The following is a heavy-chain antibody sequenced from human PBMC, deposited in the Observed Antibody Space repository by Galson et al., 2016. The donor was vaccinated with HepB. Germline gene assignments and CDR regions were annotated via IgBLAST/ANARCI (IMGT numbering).Heavy chain of an antibody. D-gene: IGHD6-6*01. CDR2: LYNGEST. J-gene: IGHJ4*01. CDR1: GDSITSNNFY. V-gene: IGHV4-39*01. Sequence: ETLSLTCAVAGDSITSNNFYWGWIRQPPGKGLEWVGGLYNGESTFYNPSLNSRVTISVDTSKNQFSLKLGSVTAADTAVYFCARMAARLYFDLWGHGTLVTVSS. CDR3: ARMAARLYFDL.